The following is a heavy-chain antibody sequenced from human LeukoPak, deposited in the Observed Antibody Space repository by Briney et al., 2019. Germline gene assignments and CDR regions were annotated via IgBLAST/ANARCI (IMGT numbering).Heavy chain of an antibody. CDR1: GFTFSSYS. D-gene: IGHD2-2*01. Sequence: GGSLRLSCAASGFTFSSYSMNWVRQAPGKGLEWVSSISSSSSYIYYADSVKGRFTISRDNAKNSLYLQMNSLRAEDTAVYYCARDNQVGDPGVPENFDYWGQGTLVTVSS. CDR3: ARDNQVGDPGVPENFDY. CDR2: ISSSSSYI. J-gene: IGHJ4*02. V-gene: IGHV3-21*01.